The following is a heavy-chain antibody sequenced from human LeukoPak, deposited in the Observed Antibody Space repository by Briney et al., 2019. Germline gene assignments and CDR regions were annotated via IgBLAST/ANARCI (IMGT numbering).Heavy chain of an antibody. J-gene: IGHJ4*02. CDR1: GFTFSTYG. CDR2: ISYDGSNK. CDR3: AAGYSYAPFDC. D-gene: IGHD5-18*01. Sequence: GGSLRLSCAVSGFTFSTYGMHWVRQAPGKGLEWVAVISYDGSNKYYADSVKGRFTISRDNSKNTLYLQMNSLRAEDTAVYYCAAGYSYAPFDCWGQGTLVAVSS. V-gene: IGHV3-30*03.